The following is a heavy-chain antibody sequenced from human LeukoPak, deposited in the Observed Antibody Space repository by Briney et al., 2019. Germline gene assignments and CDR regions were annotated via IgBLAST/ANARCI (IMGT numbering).Heavy chain of an antibody. Sequence: SETLSLTCTVSGDSISTYYWSWIRQPAGKGLEWIGRIHTSGSINYSPSLKSRVTMSVDTSKNQFSLKLSSVTAADTAVYYCAREYSGSSSLVYWGQGTLVTVSS. J-gene: IGHJ4*02. CDR3: AREYSGSSSLVY. D-gene: IGHD2-15*01. V-gene: IGHV4-4*07. CDR1: GDSISTYY. CDR2: IHTSGSI.